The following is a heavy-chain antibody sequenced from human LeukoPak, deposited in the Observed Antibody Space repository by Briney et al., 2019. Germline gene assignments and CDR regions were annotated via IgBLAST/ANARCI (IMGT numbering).Heavy chain of an antibody. V-gene: IGHV4-59*01. CDR1: GGSISSYY. J-gene: IGHJ5*02. Sequence: SETLSLTCTVSGGSISSYYWSWIRQPPGKGLEWIGYIYYSGSTNYNPSLKSRVTISVDTSKNQFSLKLSSVTAADTAVYYCARVLEWPNWFDPWGQGTLVTVSS. D-gene: IGHD3-3*01. CDR2: IYYSGST. CDR3: ARVLEWPNWFDP.